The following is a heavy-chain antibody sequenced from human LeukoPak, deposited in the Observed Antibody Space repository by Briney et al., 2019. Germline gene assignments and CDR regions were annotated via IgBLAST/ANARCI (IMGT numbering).Heavy chain of an antibody. D-gene: IGHD1-1*01. J-gene: IGHJ4*02. CDR3: SKGAGYEQESRLEY. CDR2: INWNSGRI. CDR1: GFTFGNYA. V-gene: IGHV3-9*01. Sequence: GGSLRLSCAASGFTFGNYAMHWVRQAPGKGLEWVSGINWNSGRIAYADSVKGRFTISRDNAKNPLYLQLTSLRVDDTAVYYCSKGAGYEQESRLEYWGQGALVTVSS.